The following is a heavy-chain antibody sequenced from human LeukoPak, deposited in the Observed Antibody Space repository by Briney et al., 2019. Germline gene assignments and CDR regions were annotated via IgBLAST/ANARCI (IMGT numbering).Heavy chain of an antibody. Sequence: SETLSLTCTVSGGSISSYYWSWIRQPPGKGLEWIGYIYYSGCTNYNPSLKSRVTISVDTSKNQFSLQLRSVTAADTAVYYCARVTGYVIEDYFDYWGQGTLVTVSS. CDR2: IYYSGCT. D-gene: IGHD3-22*01. J-gene: IGHJ4*02. CDR3: ARVTGYVIEDYFDY. V-gene: IGHV4-59*01. CDR1: GGSISSYY.